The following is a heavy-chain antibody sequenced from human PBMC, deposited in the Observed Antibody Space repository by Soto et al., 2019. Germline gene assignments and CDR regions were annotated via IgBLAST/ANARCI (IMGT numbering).Heavy chain of an antibody. D-gene: IGHD3-10*01. Sequence: QVQLEQSAAEVKKPGASVRIPCKASGYTFTRYHIHWVRQAPGQGLEWMGMINPSAGSTTYSEKFQGRVSMSSDTSTSTVYMELSSLRFEDTAVYYCTRGGSRGFGDYWGQGTLVTVAS. CDR3: TRGGSRGFGDY. CDR1: GYTFTRYH. CDR2: INPSAGST. V-gene: IGHV1-46*01. J-gene: IGHJ4*02.